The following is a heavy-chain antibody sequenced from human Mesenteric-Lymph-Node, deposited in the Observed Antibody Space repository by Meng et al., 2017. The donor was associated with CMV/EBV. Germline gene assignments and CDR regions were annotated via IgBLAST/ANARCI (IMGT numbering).Heavy chain of an antibody. V-gene: IGHV4-39*01. Sequence: QLQASGPGLVKPSATLSLSCIVSGDSISNSTYYWTWIRKPPGKGLEWIGSVHHSGTTYYNPSLKGRLTISVDTSANLFSLRLTTVTAADTATYYCARRGNYDSDYSEYWGQGTLVTVSS. J-gene: IGHJ4*02. CDR1: GDSISNSTYY. D-gene: IGHD3-22*01. CDR3: ARRGNYDSDYSEY. CDR2: VHHSGTT.